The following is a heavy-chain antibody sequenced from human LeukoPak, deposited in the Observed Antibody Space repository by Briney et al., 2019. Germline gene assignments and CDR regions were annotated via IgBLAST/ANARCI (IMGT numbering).Heavy chain of an antibody. V-gene: IGHV3-66*04. Sequence: GGSLRLSCAASGFTVSSNYMSWVRQAPGKGLEWVSVIYSGGSTYYADFVKGRFSISRDHSRNTLYLQMNSLRAEDTAVYFCARHSSGSYFTALESWGQGTLVTVSA. J-gene: IGHJ4*02. CDR3: ARHSSGSYFTALES. D-gene: IGHD3-10*01. CDR2: IYSGGST. CDR1: GFTVSSNY.